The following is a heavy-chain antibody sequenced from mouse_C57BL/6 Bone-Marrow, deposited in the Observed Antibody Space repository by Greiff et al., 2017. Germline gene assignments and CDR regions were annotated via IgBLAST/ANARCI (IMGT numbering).Heavy chain of an antibody. CDR3: AREEVVGSYAEDY. CDR2: IDPANGDT. CDR1: GFNIKNTY. J-gene: IGHJ4*01. Sequence: VQLQQSVAELVRPGASVKLSCTASGFNIKNTYMHWVKQRPEQGLEWIGRIDPANGDTKYSPKFQGKATITADTSSNTAYLQLSSLTSEDTAIYYCAREEVVGSYAEDYWGQGTSVTVSA. V-gene: IGHV14-3*01. D-gene: IGHD1-1*01.